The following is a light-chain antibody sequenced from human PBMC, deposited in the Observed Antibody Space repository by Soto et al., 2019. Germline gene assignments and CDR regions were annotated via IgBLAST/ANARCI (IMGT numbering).Light chain of an antibody. Sequence: QSALTQPASVPGSPGQSITISCTGTSSDVGGYNYVSWYQQHPGKVPKLMIYEVLRRPSGISDRFSGSKSGNTASLTISGLQAEDEADYYCCSYTTTSTVVFGGGTKVTVL. CDR2: EVL. V-gene: IGLV2-14*03. CDR1: SSDVGGYNY. J-gene: IGLJ2*01. CDR3: CSYTTTSTVV.